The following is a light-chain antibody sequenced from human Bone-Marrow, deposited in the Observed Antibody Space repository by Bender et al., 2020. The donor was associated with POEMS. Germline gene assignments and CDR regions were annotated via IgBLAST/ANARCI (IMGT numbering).Light chain of an antibody. CDR3: QLWDSSSDNPA. CDR1: ALPKQY. J-gene: IGLJ2*01. Sequence: SYELTQPPSVSVSPGQTARITCSANALPKQYAYWYQQKPGQAPVLVVYDNSDRPSGIPERFSGSNSGNTATLTISRVEAGDEACYYCQLWDSSSDNPAFGGGTNLIVL. V-gene: IGLV3-21*02. CDR2: DNS.